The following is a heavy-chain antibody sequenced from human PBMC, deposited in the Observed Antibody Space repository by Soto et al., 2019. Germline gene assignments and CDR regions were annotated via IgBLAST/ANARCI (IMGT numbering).Heavy chain of an antibody. D-gene: IGHD3-16*01. Sequence: QVHLVQSGAEVKKPGASVKVSCKASGFTFTSYAITWVRQAPGQGLEWMGWISAYNGNTNYAQNLQGRVTMTTDSSTSTAYMEMGSLTSDDTAVYYCARDFTGWPPDGVDPWGQGTLVTVSS. CDR3: ARDFTGWPPDGVDP. J-gene: IGHJ5*02. CDR2: ISAYNGNT. V-gene: IGHV1-18*01. CDR1: GFTFTSYA.